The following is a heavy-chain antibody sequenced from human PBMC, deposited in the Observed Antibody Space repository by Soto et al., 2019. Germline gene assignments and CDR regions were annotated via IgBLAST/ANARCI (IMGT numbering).Heavy chain of an antibody. D-gene: IGHD2-2*02. Sequence: QVQLVQSGAEVKKPGSSVKVSCKASGGTFSSYAISWVRPAPGQGLEWMGGIVAIFGTANYAQKFQGRVTITADESTSTAYRELSSLRSEDPAVYCRARAGGANCCSTSCYKLDPWGQGTLVPVSS. CDR2: IVAIFGTA. J-gene: IGHJ5*02. CDR3: ARAGGANCCSTSCYKLDP. CDR1: GGTFSSYA. V-gene: IGHV1-69*01.